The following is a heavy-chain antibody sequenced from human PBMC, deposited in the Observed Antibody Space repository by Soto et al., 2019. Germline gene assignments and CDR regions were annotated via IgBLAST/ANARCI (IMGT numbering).Heavy chain of an antibody. Sequence: GGSLRLSCAASGFTFSSYSMNWVRQAPGKGLEWVSYISSSSSTIYYADSVKGRFTISRDNAKNSLYLQMNSLRDEDTAVYYCAREPDILQWEHTDHHFDYWGQGTLVTVSS. CDR1: GFTFSSYS. D-gene: IGHD1-26*01. J-gene: IGHJ4*02. CDR3: AREPDILQWEHTDHHFDY. V-gene: IGHV3-48*02. CDR2: ISSSSSTI.